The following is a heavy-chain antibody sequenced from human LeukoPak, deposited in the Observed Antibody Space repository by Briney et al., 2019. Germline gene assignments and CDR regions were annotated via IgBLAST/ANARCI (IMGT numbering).Heavy chain of an antibody. CDR3: AKIVDGSGWSPFEY. CDR2: LNPSTGGT. CDR1: VYSFTGYY. V-gene: IGHV1-2*02. J-gene: IGHJ4*02. D-gene: IGHD6-19*01. Sequence: ASVKVSCKASVYSFTGYYIHWVRQVPGQGFESMGWLNPSTGGTKYAQKFQDRVTMTRDTSISTAYMDLNSLRSDDTAVYYCAKIVDGSGWSPFEYWGQGTLVTVSS.